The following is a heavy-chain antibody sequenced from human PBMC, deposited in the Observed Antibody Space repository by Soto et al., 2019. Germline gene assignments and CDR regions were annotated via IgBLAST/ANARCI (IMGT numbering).Heavy chain of an antibody. CDR3: ARQATTVTTFYFDY. CDR1: DGSISSYY. Sequence: SETLSLTCTVSDGSISSYYWSWIRQPPGKGLEWIGYIYYIGSTDYNPSLESRVTISVDTSKNQFSLKLNSVTAADTAVYYCARQATTVTTFYFDYWGQGSLVTVSS. D-gene: IGHD4-17*01. V-gene: IGHV4-59*08. J-gene: IGHJ4*02. CDR2: IYYIGST.